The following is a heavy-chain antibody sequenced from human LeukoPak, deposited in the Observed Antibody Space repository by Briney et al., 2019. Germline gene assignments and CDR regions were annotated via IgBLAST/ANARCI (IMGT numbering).Heavy chain of an antibody. CDR3: AGDRWGSNYFDY. V-gene: IGHV3-48*04. Sequence: GGSLRLSCAASGFTFSNYGMNWVRQAPGKGLEWVSYIGSSSSPIYYADSVQGRFTISRDNAKNSLYLQMNSLRGEDTAVYYCAGDRWGSNYFDYWGQGTLVTVSS. CDR2: IGSSSSPI. CDR1: GFTFSNYG. D-gene: IGHD3-16*01. J-gene: IGHJ4*02.